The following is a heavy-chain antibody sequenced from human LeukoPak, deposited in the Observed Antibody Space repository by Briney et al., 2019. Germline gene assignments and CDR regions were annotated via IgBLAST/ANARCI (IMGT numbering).Heavy chain of an antibody. CDR3: ARRYYYNLGSFPFDF. V-gene: IGHV4-30-2*06. CDR1: GGSISSGVYF. D-gene: IGHD3-10*01. Sequence: PSQTLSLTCTVSGGSISSGVYFWSWIRQSSGKGLEWIGEIHNSGTTNYNPSLNSRVTISEDTSKNQFYLNLSSVTAADTAVYYCARRYYYNLGSFPFDFWGQGTLVTVSS. J-gene: IGHJ4*02. CDR2: IHNSGTT.